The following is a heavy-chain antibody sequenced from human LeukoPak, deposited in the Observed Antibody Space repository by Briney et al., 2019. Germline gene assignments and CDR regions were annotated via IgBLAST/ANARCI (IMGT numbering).Heavy chain of an antibody. CDR3: AREGEWPYCSSTSCYRDNFDY. CDR1: GYSFTDYA. V-gene: IGHV1-3*01. J-gene: IGHJ4*02. Sequence: ASVKVSCKASGYSFTDYAMHWVRQAPGQRLEWMGWINAANGSTKYSQNFQGRVTMTRDTSTSTVYMELSSLRSEDTAVYYCAREGEWPYCSSTSCYRDNFDYWGQGTLVTVSS. CDR2: INAANGST. D-gene: IGHD2-2*01.